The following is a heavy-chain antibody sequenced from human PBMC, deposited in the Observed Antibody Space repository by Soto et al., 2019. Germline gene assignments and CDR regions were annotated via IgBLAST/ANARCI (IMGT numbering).Heavy chain of an antibody. CDR1: GYTFTKYG. CDR2: ISGSRGNA. CDR3: AREMAGLGGEYDY. V-gene: IGHV1-18*01. D-gene: IGHD3-16*01. J-gene: IGHJ4*02. Sequence: QVQLVQSGAEVKNPGASVKVSCKTSGYTFTKYGVGWVRQAPGQGLEWMGWISGSRGNANYAEKVQGRITLTTDTSTSTAYIELRRLRSDDTAVYYCAREMAGLGGEYDYWGQGTLVTVSS.